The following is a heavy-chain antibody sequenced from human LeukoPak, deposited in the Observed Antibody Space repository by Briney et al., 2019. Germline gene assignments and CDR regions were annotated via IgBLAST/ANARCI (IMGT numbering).Heavy chain of an antibody. Sequence: GASVKVSCKASGYTFTSYGISWVRQAPGQGLEWMGWISAYNGNTNYAQKLQGRVTMTTDTSTSTAYMELRSLRSDDTAVYYCAREGFPYDFWSGYLVNDYWGQRTLVTVSS. CDR1: GYTFTSYG. CDR2: ISAYNGNT. D-gene: IGHD3-3*01. CDR3: AREGFPYDFWSGYLVNDY. V-gene: IGHV1-18*01. J-gene: IGHJ4*02.